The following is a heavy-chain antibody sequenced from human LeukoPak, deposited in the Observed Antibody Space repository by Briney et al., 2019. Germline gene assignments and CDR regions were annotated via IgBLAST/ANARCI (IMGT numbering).Heavy chain of an antibody. J-gene: IGHJ4*02. Sequence: PGGSLRLSCAASGFTFSSYSMNWVRQAPGKGLEWVSSISSSSSYIYYADSVKGRFTISRDNSKNTLYLQMNSLRAEDTAVYYCAKDRKVRGVDHFDYWGQGTLVTVSS. D-gene: IGHD3-10*01. CDR3: AKDRKVRGVDHFDY. V-gene: IGHV3-21*04. CDR1: GFTFSSYS. CDR2: ISSSSSYI.